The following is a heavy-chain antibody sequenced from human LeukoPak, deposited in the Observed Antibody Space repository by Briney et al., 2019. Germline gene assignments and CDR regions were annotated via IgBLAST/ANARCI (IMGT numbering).Heavy chain of an antibody. Sequence: ASVKVSCKVSGHTFTENYIHWVRQSPGQGLEWMGLINPNSGAANYTQKFRGRVIMTRDTSISTAYMQLSRLRSDDTAVYYCARGKSGYSHWGQGTPVTVSS. CDR3: ARGKSGYSH. J-gene: IGHJ4*02. CDR1: GHTFTENY. V-gene: IGHV1-2*02. D-gene: IGHD3-22*01. CDR2: INPNSGAA.